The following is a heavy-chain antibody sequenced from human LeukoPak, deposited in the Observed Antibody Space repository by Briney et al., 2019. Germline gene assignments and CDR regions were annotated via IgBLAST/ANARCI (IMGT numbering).Heavy chain of an antibody. J-gene: IGHJ6*02. CDR3: AKDGMATTRSYYGMDV. V-gene: IGHV3-9*01. CDR2: ISWNSGSI. D-gene: IGHD5-24*01. Sequence: GRSLRLSCAASGVNFENYAMHWVRQAPGKGLEWVSGISWNSGSINYADSVRDRFTISRDNAKNSLYLQMNTLRPEDTGLYYCAKDGMATTRSYYGMDVWGQGTTVTVSS. CDR1: GVNFENYA.